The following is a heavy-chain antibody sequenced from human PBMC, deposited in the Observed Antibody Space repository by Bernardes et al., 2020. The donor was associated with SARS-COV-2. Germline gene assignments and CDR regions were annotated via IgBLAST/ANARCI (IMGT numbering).Heavy chain of an antibody. D-gene: IGHD6-13*01. CDR2: ISGSGGST. J-gene: IGHJ4*02. V-gene: IGHV3-23*01. CDR1: GFTFSSYA. CDR3: AKYGVIAAAGNPRPYYFDY. Sequence: GGSLRLSCAASGFTFSSYAMSWVRQAPGKGLEWVSAISGSGGSTYYADSVKGRFTISRDNSKNTLYLQMNSLRAEDTAVYYCAKYGVIAAAGNPRPYYFDYWGQGTRVTVSS.